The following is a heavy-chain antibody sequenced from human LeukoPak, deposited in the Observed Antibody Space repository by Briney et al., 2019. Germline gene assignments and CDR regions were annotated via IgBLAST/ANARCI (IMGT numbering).Heavy chain of an antibody. J-gene: IGHJ4*02. CDR2: ISSSSSYI. CDR1: GFTFSSYK. V-gene: IGHV3-21*01. CDR3: ARELISSGSLDY. Sequence: GGSLRLSCAASGFTFSSYKMNWVCQAPGKGLEWVSSISSSSSYIYYADSVRGRFTISRDNAKNSLYLQTNSLRAEDTAVYYCARELISSGSLDYWGQGTLVTVSS. D-gene: IGHD3-10*01.